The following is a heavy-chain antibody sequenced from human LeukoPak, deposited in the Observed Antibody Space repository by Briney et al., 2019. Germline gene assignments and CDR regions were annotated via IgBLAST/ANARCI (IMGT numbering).Heavy chain of an antibody. Sequence: GGSLRLSCAASGFTFSNYWMHWVRQAPGKGLVWVSRMNSDGSNTGYADSVKGRFSISRDNAKNTLYLQMNVLRAEDTAVYYCARAGYCSSSSCHNYDYYGMDVWGQGTTVTVSS. CDR1: GFTFSNYW. CDR2: MNSDGSNT. J-gene: IGHJ6*02. V-gene: IGHV3-74*01. CDR3: ARAGYCSSSSCHNYDYYGMDV. D-gene: IGHD2-2*02.